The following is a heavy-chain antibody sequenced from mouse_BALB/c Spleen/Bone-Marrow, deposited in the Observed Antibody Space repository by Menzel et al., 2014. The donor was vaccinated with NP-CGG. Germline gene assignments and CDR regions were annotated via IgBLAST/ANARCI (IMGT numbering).Heavy chain of an antibody. CDR1: GFTFSAFG. V-gene: IGHV5-17*02. D-gene: IGHD2-14*01. Sequence: EVQLVESGGDLVQPGGSRKLSCAASGFTFSAFGMHWVRPAPERGLEWVAYIISGSNTIYYSDKVKGRFTISRDNPKNTLFLQMTSLRSEDTAMYYCARSRYDVGWFAYWGQGTLVTVSA. CDR3: ARSRYDVGWFAY. J-gene: IGHJ3*01. CDR2: IISGSNTI.